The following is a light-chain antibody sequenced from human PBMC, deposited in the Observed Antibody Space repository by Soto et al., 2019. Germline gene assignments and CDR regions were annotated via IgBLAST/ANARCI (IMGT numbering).Light chain of an antibody. Sequence: EVVLTQSPGTLSLSPGERVTLSCRASQSVKSNYLAWYQQKPGQPPRLLIYGASRRATGIPARFSGSGSGTDFTLTISRLGPDDFAVYYCQQYGTSPTWTLGQGTKVDIQ. CDR3: QQYGTSPTWT. V-gene: IGKV3-20*01. CDR2: GAS. J-gene: IGKJ1*01. CDR1: QSVKSNY.